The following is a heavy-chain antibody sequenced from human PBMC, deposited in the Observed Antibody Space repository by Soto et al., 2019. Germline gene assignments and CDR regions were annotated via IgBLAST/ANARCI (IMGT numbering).Heavy chain of an antibody. D-gene: IGHD3-22*01. CDR2: IDPSDSYT. J-gene: IGHJ5*02. Sequence: PGESLKISCKGSGYSFTSYWISWVRQMPGKGLEWMGRIDPSDSYTNYSPSFQGHVTMSADKSINTAYLQWSGLKASDSAMYYCARHKAFYYDNSGAWGQGSLVTVS. V-gene: IGHV5-10-1*01. CDR3: ARHKAFYYDNSGA. CDR1: GYSFTSYW.